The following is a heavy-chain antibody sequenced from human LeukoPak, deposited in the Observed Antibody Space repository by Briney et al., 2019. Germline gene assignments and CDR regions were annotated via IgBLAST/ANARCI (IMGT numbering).Heavy chain of an antibody. J-gene: IGHJ5*02. CDR2: INPSGGST. Sequence: GASVKVSCKASGYTFTSYYMHWVRQAPGQGLEWMGIINPSGGSTSYAQKFQGRVTMTRDMSTSTVHMELSSLRSEDTAVYYCAILGDGYNFLGSRFDPWGQGTLVTVSS. CDR3: AILGDGYNFLGSRFDP. CDR1: GYTFTSYY. V-gene: IGHV1-46*01. D-gene: IGHD5-24*01.